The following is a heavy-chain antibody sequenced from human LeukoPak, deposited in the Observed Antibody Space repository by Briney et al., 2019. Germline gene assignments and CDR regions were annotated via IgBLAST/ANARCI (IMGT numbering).Heavy chain of an antibody. D-gene: IGHD4-11*01. Sequence: GESLKISCKGSGYIFTSYWIGWVRQMPGKGLEWMGRIDPSDSYTNYSPSFQGHVTISADKSISTAYLQWSSLKASDTAMYYCARPHSNYANWFDPWGQGTLVTVSS. CDR2: IDPSDSYT. CDR1: GYIFTSYW. V-gene: IGHV5-10-1*01. J-gene: IGHJ5*02. CDR3: ARPHSNYANWFDP.